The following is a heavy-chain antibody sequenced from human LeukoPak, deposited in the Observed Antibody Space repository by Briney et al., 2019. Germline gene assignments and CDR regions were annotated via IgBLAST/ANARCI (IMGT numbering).Heavy chain of an antibody. CDR3: ARTQGNYYDSSGVDAFDI. Sequence: SVKVSCKASGGTFISYAISWVRQAPGQGLEWMGGIMPIFGTANYAQKFQGRVTITADESTSTAYMELSRLRSDDTAVYYCARTQGNYYDSSGVDAFDIWGQGTMVTVSS. J-gene: IGHJ3*02. V-gene: IGHV1-69*13. CDR1: GGTFISYA. CDR2: IMPIFGTA. D-gene: IGHD3-22*01.